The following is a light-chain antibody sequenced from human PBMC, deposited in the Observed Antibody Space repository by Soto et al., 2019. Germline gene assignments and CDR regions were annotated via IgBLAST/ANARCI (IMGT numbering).Light chain of an antibody. CDR1: SSDVGSYNR. CDR3: SSYTSSSTYV. J-gene: IGLJ1*01. CDR2: DVS. V-gene: IGLV2-18*02. Sequence: QSVLPQPPSGSGSPGQSVAISCTGTSSDVGSYNRVSWYQQPPGTAPKLMIYDVSDRPSGVPDRFSGSKSGNTASLTISGLQAEDEADYYCSSYTSSSTYVFGTGTKVTVL.